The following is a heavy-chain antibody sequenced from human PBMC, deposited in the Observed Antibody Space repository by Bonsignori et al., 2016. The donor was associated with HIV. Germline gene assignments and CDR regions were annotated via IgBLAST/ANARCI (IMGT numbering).Heavy chain of an antibody. CDR2: ISFDITTK. CDR3: TRESRGAFDI. V-gene: IGHV3-30-3*01. CDR1: GFTFSSYT. Sequence: GESLKISCAASGFTFSSYTMHWVRQAPGKGLEWVAVISFDITTKYYADSVKGRFTISRDNSKNTLYLQMNSLRAEDTAVYYCTRESRGAFDIWGQGTMVTVSS. D-gene: IGHD2-2*01. J-gene: IGHJ3*02.